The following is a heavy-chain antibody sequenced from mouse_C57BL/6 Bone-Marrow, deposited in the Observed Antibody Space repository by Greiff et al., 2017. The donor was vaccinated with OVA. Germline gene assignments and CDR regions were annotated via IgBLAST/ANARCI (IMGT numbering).Heavy chain of an antibody. V-gene: IGHV6-3*01. CDR2: IRLKSDNYAT. CDR3: TGGGYGSRYYFDY. Sequence: DVKLVESGGGLVQPGGSMKLSCVASGFTFSNYWMNWVRQSPEKGLEWVAQIRLKSDNYATHYAESVKGRFTISRDDSKSSVYLQMNNLRAEDTGIYYCTGGGYGSRYYFDYWGQGTTLTVSS. D-gene: IGHD1-1*01. J-gene: IGHJ2*01. CDR1: GFTFSNYW.